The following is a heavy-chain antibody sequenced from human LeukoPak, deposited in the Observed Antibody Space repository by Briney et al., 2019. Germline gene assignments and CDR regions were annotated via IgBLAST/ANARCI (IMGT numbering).Heavy chain of an antibody. J-gene: IGHJ4*02. CDR1: GGTFSSYT. CDR2: IIPIFGTA. V-gene: IGHV1-69*05. CDR3: ARGLAAMAIFAY. Sequence: GASVKVSCKASGGTFSSYTISWVRQAPGQGLEWMGGIIPIFGTANYAQKFQGRVTITTDESTSTAYMELSSLRSEDTAVYYCARGLAAMAIFAYWGQGTLVTVSS. D-gene: IGHD5-18*01.